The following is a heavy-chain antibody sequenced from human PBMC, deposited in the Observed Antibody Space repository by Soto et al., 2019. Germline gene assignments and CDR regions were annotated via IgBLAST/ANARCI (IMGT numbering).Heavy chain of an antibody. CDR1: GIPVSSNY. D-gene: IGHD3-10*01. CDR2: LHSGGDT. J-gene: IGHJ6*02. V-gene: IGHV3-53*04. CDR3: ARDGPYYYASRMDV. Sequence: EVQLVESGGGLVQPGGSLRLSCVASGIPVSSNYMTWVRQAPGKGLEWVSVLHSGGDTYYANSVKGRFTISRHDSTNTLFPQINTLTAEDTGVYYCARDGPYYYASRMDVWGQGTTVTVSS.